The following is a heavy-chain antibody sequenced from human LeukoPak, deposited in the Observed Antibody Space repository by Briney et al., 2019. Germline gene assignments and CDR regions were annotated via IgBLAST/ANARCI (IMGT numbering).Heavy chain of an antibody. CDR1: GFTFSDYS. V-gene: IGHV3-48*01. CDR3: ARGLIPDY. D-gene: IGHD2-21*01. Sequence: GGSLRLSCAASGFTFSDYSMNWVRQAPGKGLEWVSYISGTYNTIYYADSLKGRFTISRDNAKNSLYLQMNSLRAEDTAVYYCARGLIPDYWGQGTLVTVSS. CDR2: ISGTYNTI. J-gene: IGHJ4*02.